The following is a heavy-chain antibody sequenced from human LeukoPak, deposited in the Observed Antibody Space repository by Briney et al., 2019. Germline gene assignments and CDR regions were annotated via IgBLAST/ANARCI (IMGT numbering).Heavy chain of an antibody. Sequence: GASVKVSCKASGGTFSSYAISWVRQAPGQGLEWMGGVIPIFGTANYAQKFQGRVTITADKSTSTAYMELSSLRSEDTAVYYCARCSSVSLDTNYYYYMDVWGKGTTVTVSS. CDR2: VIPIFGTA. CDR1: GGTFSSYA. J-gene: IGHJ6*03. CDR3: ARCSSVSLDTNYYYYMDV. V-gene: IGHV1-69*06. D-gene: IGHD3-10*02.